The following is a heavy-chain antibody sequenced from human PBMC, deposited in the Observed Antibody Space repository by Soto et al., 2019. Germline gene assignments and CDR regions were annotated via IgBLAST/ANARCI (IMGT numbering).Heavy chain of an antibody. J-gene: IGHJ4*02. CDR3: ATSPNFYCSSYHCYKYSFDY. Sequence: QEQLVKSGGGVVLPGRSLRLSCAASGFTFNTFGMHWVRQAAGKGLEWVAVISYDGSDKYYSDSVRGQFTISRNNSMNMLYVQMHTRRTADTAVSYCATSPNFYCSSYHCYKYSFDYWGQGTLVTVSS. V-gene: IGHV3-30*03. CDR1: GFTFNTFG. CDR2: ISYDGSDK. D-gene: IGHD2-2*01.